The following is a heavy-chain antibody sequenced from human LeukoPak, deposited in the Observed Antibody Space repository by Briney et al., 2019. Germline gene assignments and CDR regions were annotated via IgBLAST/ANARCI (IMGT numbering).Heavy chain of an antibody. CDR1: GFTVSSNY. J-gene: IGHJ4*02. D-gene: IGHD1-26*01. V-gene: IGHV3-53*01. CDR2: ISSGGRT. CDR3: ARVGVSGSYRYFGY. Sequence: GGSLRLSCAASGFTVSSNYMSWVRQTPGKGLEWVSTISSGGRTYYADSVKGRFTISRDNSKNTLYLQTNSLRAEDTAVYHCARVGVSGSYRYFGYWGQGILVTVSS.